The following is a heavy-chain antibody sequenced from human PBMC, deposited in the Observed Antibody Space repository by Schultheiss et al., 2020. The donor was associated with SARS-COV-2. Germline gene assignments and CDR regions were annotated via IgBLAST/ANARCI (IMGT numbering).Heavy chain of an antibody. J-gene: IGHJ5*02. CDR1: GYSISSGYY. D-gene: IGHD6-19*01. CDR3: ARSPGTYSSGWYDWFDP. Sequence: GSLRLSCAVSGYSISSGYYWGWIRQPPGKGLEWIGSIYHSGSTYYNPSLKSRVTISVDTSKNQFSLKLSSVTAADTAVYYCARSPGTYSSGWYDWFDPWGQGTLVTVSS. CDR2: IYHSGST. V-gene: IGHV4-38-2*01.